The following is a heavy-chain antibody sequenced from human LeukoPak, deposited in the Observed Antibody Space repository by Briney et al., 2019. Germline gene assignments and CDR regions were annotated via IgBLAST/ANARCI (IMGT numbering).Heavy chain of an antibody. CDR2: IYYSGST. D-gene: IGHD3-22*01. CDR1: GGSLSYYY. J-gene: IGHJ4*02. Sequence: SETLSLTCTVSGGSLSYYYWSWIRQPPGKGLEWIGYIYYSGSTNYNPSLKSRVTISVDTSKNQFSLRLSSVTAADTAVYCCARRDSSGYYAYWGQGTLVIVSS. V-gene: IGHV4-59*08. CDR3: ARRDSSGYYAY.